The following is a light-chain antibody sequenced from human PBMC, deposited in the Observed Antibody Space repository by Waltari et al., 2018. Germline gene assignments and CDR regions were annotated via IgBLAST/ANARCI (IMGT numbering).Light chain of an antibody. CDR1: SSDIGNYNY. J-gene: IGLJ2*01. V-gene: IGLV2-14*03. Sequence: HSALTQPASVSGSPGQSITISCTGTSSDIGNYNYVYWYQQHPGKAPKLMIFDVRNRPSGVSDRFSGSKSGNTASLTISGLQAEDEADYYCSSYISSDTLELFGGGTSLTVL. CDR3: SSYISSDTLEL. CDR2: DVR.